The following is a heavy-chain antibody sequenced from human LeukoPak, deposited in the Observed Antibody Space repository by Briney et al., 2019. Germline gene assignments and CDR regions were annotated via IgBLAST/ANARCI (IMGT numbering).Heavy chain of an antibody. D-gene: IGHD3-10*01. Sequence: PSETLSLTCTVSGGSISSYYWSWIRQPPGKGLEWIGYIYYSGSTNYNPSLKSRVTISVETSKNQFSLKLSSVTAADTAVYYCARLHFYGSGSYLDYWGQGTLVTVSS. V-gene: IGHV4-59*01. J-gene: IGHJ4*02. CDR3: ARLHFYGSGSYLDY. CDR1: GGSISSYY. CDR2: IYYSGST.